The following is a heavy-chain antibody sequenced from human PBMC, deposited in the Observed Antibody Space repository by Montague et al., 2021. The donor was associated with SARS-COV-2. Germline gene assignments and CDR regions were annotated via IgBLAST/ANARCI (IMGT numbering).Heavy chain of an antibody. CDR3: ASSGVGIFDFSYFDS. CDR2: RYQNGAT. D-gene: IGHD3-3*01. Sequence: SETLSLTCSVSGFSISSGYYWGWIRQTPGKGLEWIGSRYQNGATYYNPSLKGPVTILLDTSKNQFSLSLTSVTAADTAVYYCASSGVGIFDFSYFDSWGQGSLVIVSS. J-gene: IGHJ4*02. V-gene: IGHV4-38-2*02. CDR1: GFSISSGYY.